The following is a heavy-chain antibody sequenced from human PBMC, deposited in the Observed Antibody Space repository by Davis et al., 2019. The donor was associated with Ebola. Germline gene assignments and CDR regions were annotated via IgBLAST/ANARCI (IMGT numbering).Heavy chain of an antibody. D-gene: IGHD5-12*01. CDR3: AAGGRLRFQDWFDP. J-gene: IGHJ5*02. Sequence: SVQVSCKASGYTFTGYYMHWVRQAPGQGLEWMGGIIPIFGTANYAQKFQGRVTITADESTSTAYMELSSLRSEDTAVYYCAAGGRLRFQDWFDPWGQGTLVTVSS. CDR1: GYTFTGYY. CDR2: IIPIFGTA. V-gene: IGHV1-69*13.